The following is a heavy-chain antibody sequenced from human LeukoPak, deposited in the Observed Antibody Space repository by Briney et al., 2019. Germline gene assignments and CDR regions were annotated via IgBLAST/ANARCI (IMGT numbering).Heavy chain of an antibody. CDR3: AKDRGRITMVRGDLPTN. D-gene: IGHD3-10*01. V-gene: IGHV3-30*18. Sequence: GGSLRLSCAASGFSFSSYGMHWVRQAPGKGLEWVAVISYDGSNKYYADSVKGRFTISRDNSKNTLYLQMNSLRAEDTAVYYCAKDRGRITMVRGDLPTNWGQGTLVTVSS. CDR1: GFSFSSYG. CDR2: ISYDGSNK. J-gene: IGHJ4*02.